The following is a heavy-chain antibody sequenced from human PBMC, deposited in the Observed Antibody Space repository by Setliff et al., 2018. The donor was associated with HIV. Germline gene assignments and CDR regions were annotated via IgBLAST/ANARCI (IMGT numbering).Heavy chain of an antibody. V-gene: IGHV1-69-2*01. CDR3: ARSGGGWYNWFEP. CDR2: VNPEDGET. CDR1: GYFFSEFY. J-gene: IGHJ5*02. Sequence: ASVKVSCKTSGYFFSEFYIHWVQQAPGKGLEWMGRVNPEDGETIYAEKFQGRVTITTDTSTDTAYMELSSLRFDDMAVYYCARSGGGWYNWFEPWGPGTPVTVSS. D-gene: IGHD3-16*01.